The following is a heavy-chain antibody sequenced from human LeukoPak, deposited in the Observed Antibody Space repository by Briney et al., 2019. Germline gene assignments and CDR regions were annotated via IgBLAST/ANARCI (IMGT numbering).Heavy chain of an antibody. Sequence: SETLSLTCTVSGGSTINYYWSWIRQPPGKGLEWIGYIHYSGSTNYNPSLKSRVTISADTSKNQFSLKVTSVTAADTAVYYCAATTRVAATGTVLGYWGQGTLVTVSS. J-gene: IGHJ4*02. CDR1: GGSTINYY. CDR3: AATTRVAATGTVLGY. V-gene: IGHV4-59*08. CDR2: IHYSGST. D-gene: IGHD6-13*01.